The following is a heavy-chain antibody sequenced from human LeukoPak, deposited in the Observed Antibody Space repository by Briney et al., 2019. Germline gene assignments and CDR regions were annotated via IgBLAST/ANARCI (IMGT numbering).Heavy chain of an antibody. Sequence: GGSLRLSCAASGFTFSNFWMTWVRQAPGKGLEWVAIIKQDGSQKCYVDSVKGRFTISRDNAKNSLYLQMNSLRAEDTAVYYCARFEDDGDYFDYWGQGTLVTVSS. V-gene: IGHV3-7*01. D-gene: IGHD2-15*01. J-gene: IGHJ4*02. CDR3: ARFEDDGDYFDY. CDR2: IKQDGSQK. CDR1: GFTFSNFW.